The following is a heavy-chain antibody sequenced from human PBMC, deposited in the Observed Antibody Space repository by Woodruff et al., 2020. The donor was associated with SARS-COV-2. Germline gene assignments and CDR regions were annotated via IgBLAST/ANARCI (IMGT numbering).Heavy chain of an antibody. J-gene: IGHJ4*02. CDR2: FDPEDGET. CDR3: ATGPKDTIFGVVIRLSGRFDY. D-gene: IGHD3-3*01. V-gene: IGHV1-24*01. Sequence: VRQAPGKGLEWMGGFDPEDGETIYAQKFQGRVTMTEDTSTDTAYMELSSLRSEDTAVYYCATGPKDTIFGVVIRLSGRFDYWGQGTL.